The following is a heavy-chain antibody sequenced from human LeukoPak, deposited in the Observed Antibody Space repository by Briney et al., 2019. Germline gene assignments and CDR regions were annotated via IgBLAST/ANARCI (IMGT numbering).Heavy chain of an antibody. V-gene: IGHV1-69*01. Sequence: GASVKVSCKASGGTFISYAISWVRQAPGQVLEWMGGIIPIFGTANYAQKFQGRVTITADESTSTAYMELSSLRSEDTAVYYCARGATTSWFDPWGQGTLVTVSS. CDR1: GGTFISYA. CDR3: ARGATTSWFDP. J-gene: IGHJ5*02. CDR2: IIPIFGTA. D-gene: IGHD2-2*01.